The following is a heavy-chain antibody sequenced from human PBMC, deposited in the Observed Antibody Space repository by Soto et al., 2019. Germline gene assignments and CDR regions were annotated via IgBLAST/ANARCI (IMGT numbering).Heavy chain of an antibody. Sequence: QITLKESGPTLVKPTQTLTLTCTFSGFSLSTSAVGVGWIRQPPGKALEWLALIYGYDNKRYSPSLTSRLTITKDTSKNQVVFTMTNMDPVDTATYFCARRRDYGRMDVWGQGTTVTVSS. J-gene: IGHJ6*02. V-gene: IGHV2-5*01. CDR3: ARRRDYGRMDV. CDR1: GFSLSTSAVG. CDR2: IYGYDNK. D-gene: IGHD3-16*01.